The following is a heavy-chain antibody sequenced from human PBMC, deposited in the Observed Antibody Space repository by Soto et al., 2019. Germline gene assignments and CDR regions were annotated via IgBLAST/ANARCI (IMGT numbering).Heavy chain of an antibody. Sequence: SVKVSCKASGGTFSSYAISWVRQAPGQGLEWMGGIIPIFGTANYAQKFQGRVTITADESTSTAYMELSSLRSEDTAVYYCARSRFMGRVRYLNYYYYYGMDVWGQGTTVTVSS. CDR2: IIPIFGTA. V-gene: IGHV1-69*13. CDR3: ARSRFMGRVRYLNYYYYYGMDV. J-gene: IGHJ6*02. D-gene: IGHD3-3*01. CDR1: GGTFSSYA.